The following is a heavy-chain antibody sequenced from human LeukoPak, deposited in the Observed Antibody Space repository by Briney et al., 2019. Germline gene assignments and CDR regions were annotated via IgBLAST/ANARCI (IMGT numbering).Heavy chain of an antibody. D-gene: IGHD5-24*01. V-gene: IGHV4-59*01. CDR1: GDSISSYY. J-gene: IGHJ4*02. CDR2: IYSSGST. Sequence: SETLSLTCTVSGDSISSYYWSWIRQPPGKGLEWIGYIYSSGSTYYNPSLKSRVTISVDTSKNQFSLKLTSVTAADTAVYYCARGRWVLDYWGRGTLVTVSS. CDR3: ARGRWVLDY.